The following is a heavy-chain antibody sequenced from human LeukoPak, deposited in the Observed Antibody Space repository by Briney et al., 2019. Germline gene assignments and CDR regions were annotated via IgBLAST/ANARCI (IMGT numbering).Heavy chain of an antibody. J-gene: IGHJ4*02. CDR2: VSAYNGNI. Sequence: ASVKVSCKASGYIFTNYAFSWVRQAPGQGLEWMGWVSAYNGNINYAQKFQGRVTMTTDTSTSTAYMELRSLRSDDTAVYYCVRGKNMDTAMVADYWGQGTLVTVPS. V-gene: IGHV1-18*01. D-gene: IGHD5-18*01. CDR1: GYIFTNYA. CDR3: VRGKNMDTAMVADY.